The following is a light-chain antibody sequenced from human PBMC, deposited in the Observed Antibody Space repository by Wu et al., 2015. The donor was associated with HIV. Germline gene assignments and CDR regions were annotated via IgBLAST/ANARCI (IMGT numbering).Light chain of an antibody. CDR2: ETS. J-gene: IGKJ5*01. V-gene: IGKV3-20*01. CDR3: QQYGGSPIT. CDR1: QSITNNY. Sequence: EIVLTQSPGTLSLSVGDRVALSCRASQSITNNYLAWYQQRPGQAPRLLIYETSNRATGIPDRFVGSGSGTEFTLTINRLEPEDFAIFYCQQYGGSPITFGQGTRLEI.